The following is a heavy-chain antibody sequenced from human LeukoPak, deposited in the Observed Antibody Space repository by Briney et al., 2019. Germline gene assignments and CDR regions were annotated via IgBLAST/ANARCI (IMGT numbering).Heavy chain of an antibody. CDR3: AKVTYYDFWSGYGY. J-gene: IGHJ4*02. Sequence: GGSLRLSCAASGFTFSSYAMSWVRQAPGKGLEWVSAISGSGGSTYYADSVKGRFTIYRDNSKNTLYLQMNSLRAEDTAVYYCAKVTYYDFWSGYGYWGQGTLVTVSS. CDR2: ISGSGGST. D-gene: IGHD3-3*01. V-gene: IGHV3-23*01. CDR1: GFTFSSYA.